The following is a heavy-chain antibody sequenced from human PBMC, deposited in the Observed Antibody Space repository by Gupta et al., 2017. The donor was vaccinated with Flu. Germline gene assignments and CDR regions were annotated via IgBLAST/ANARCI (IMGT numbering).Heavy chain of an antibody. V-gene: IGHV4-39*01. CDR1: GGSIRSSSYY. J-gene: IGHJ5*02. CDR3: ARQIPGGSSSPNWFDP. Sequence: QLQLQESGPGLVKPSETLSLTCTVSGGSIRSSSYYWGWIRQPPGKGLEWIGSIYYSGSTYYNPSLKSRVTISVDTSKNQFSLKLSSVTAADTAVYYCARQIPGGSSSPNWFDPWGQGTLVTVSS. CDR2: IYYSGST. D-gene: IGHD3-10*01.